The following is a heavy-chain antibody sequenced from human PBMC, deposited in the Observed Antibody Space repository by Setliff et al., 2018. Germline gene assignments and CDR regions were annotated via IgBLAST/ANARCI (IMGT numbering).Heavy chain of an antibody. Sequence: KPSETLSLTCAASGGTFSDYYWTWIRQPPGKGLEWIGEINHSGSSNYNPSLKSRVTISLDTSKNQFSLNLTSVTAADTAVYYCARLSGFLYIDVWGKGTTVTVSS. D-gene: IGHD3-3*01. V-gene: IGHV4-34*01. CDR2: INHSGSS. CDR3: ARLSGFLYIDV. CDR1: GGTFSDYY. J-gene: IGHJ6*03.